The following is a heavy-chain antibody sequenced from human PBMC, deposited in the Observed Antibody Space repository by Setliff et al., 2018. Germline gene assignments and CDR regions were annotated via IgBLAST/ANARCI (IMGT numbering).Heavy chain of an antibody. V-gene: IGHV4-4*07. J-gene: IGHJ5*02. D-gene: IGHD6-6*01. CDR2: IYTSWST. Sequence: SETLSLTCTVSDGSLSTYYWSWIRQPAGKGLEWLGQIYTSWSTNYNPSLKGRATLSIDASKDQFSLKVISMTAADTAVYYCARGRNIAARLLDPWGQGTLVTVSS. CDR3: ARGRNIAARLLDP. CDR1: DGSLSTYY.